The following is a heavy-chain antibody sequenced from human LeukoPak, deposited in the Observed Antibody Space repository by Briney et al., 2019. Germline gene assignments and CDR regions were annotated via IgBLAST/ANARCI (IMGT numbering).Heavy chain of an antibody. D-gene: IGHD5-12*01. J-gene: IGHJ4*02. Sequence: GGSLRLSCAASGFTFSSYSMNWVRQAPGKGLEWVSYISSSSSTIYYADSVKGRFTISRDNAKNSLYLQMNSLRAEDTAVYYCARDGGYSGYLGDYWGQGTLVTVSS. CDR2: ISSSSSTI. V-gene: IGHV3-48*04. CDR3: ARDGGYSGYLGDY. CDR1: GFTFSSYS.